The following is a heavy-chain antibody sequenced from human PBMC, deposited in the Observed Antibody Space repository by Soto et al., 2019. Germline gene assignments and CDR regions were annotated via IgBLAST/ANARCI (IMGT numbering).Heavy chain of an antibody. J-gene: IGHJ5*02. Sequence: GGSLRLSCAASGFTFSSYAMSWVRQAPGKGLEWVSAISGSGGSTYYADSVKGRFTISRDNSKNTLYLQMNSLRAEDTAVYYCAKEAVVDIVATGQFDPWGQGTLVTVSS. CDR3: AKEAVVDIVATGQFDP. V-gene: IGHV3-23*01. CDR1: GFTFSSYA. CDR2: ISGSGGST. D-gene: IGHD5-12*01.